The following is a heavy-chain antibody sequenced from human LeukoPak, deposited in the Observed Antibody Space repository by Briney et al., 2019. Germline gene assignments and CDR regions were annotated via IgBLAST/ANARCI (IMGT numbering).Heavy chain of an antibody. CDR2: ISGSGGST. CDR1: GFTFSSYS. V-gene: IGHV3-23*01. Sequence: GGSLRLSCAASGFTFSSYSMNWVRQAPGKGLEWVSAISGSGGSTYYADSVKGRFTISRDNSKNTLYLQMNSLRAEDTAVYYCAKDPSSQTVVALGYWGQGTLVTVSS. D-gene: IGHD3-22*01. CDR3: AKDPSSQTVVALGY. J-gene: IGHJ4*02.